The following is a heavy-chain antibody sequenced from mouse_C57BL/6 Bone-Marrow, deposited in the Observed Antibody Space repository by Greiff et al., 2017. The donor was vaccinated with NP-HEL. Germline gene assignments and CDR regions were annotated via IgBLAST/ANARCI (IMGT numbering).Heavy chain of an antibody. CDR3: ERYDYDPPWFAY. CDR1: GYTFTSYW. Sequence: QVQLKQPGAELVKPGASVKLSCKASGYTFTSYWMHWVKQRPGQGLEWIGMIHPNSGSTNYNEKFKSKATLTVDKSSSTAYMQLSSLTSEDSAVYYCERYDYDPPWFAYWGQGTLVTVSA. D-gene: IGHD2-4*01. J-gene: IGHJ3*01. CDR2: IHPNSGST. V-gene: IGHV1-64*01.